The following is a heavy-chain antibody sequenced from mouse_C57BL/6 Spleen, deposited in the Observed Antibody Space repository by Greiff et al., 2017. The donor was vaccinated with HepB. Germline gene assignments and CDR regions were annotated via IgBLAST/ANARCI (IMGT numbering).Heavy chain of an antibody. CDR3: ARGGNYYGSSKGWYFDV. Sequence: EVQGVESGGGLVKPGGSLKLSCAASGFTFSSYAMSWVRQTPEKRLEWVATISDGGSYTYYPDNVKGRFTISRDNAKNNLYLQMSHLKSEDTAMYYCARGGNYYGSSKGWYFDVWGTGTTVTVSS. CDR2: ISDGGSYT. D-gene: IGHD1-1*01. J-gene: IGHJ1*03. V-gene: IGHV5-4*01. CDR1: GFTFSSYA.